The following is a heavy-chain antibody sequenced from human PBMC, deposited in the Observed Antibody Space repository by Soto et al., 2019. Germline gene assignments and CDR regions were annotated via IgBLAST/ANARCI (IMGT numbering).Heavy chain of an antibody. V-gene: IGHV5-51*01. CDR3: ARPLLDYSGGMDV. D-gene: IGHD2-15*01. Sequence: GESLKISCKGSGYIFTNYWIGWVRQMPGKGLEWMGIIYPGDSDTRYSPSFQGQVTISADKSISTAYLQWSSLKASDTAMYYCARPLLDYSGGMDVWGQGTTVTVSS. CDR2: IYPGDSDT. CDR1: GYIFTNYW. J-gene: IGHJ6*02.